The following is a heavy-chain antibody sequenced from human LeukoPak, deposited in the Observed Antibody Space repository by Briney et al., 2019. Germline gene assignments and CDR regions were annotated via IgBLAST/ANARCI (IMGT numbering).Heavy chain of an antibody. J-gene: IGHJ3*02. Sequence: GGSLRLSCAASGFTVSSNYMSWVRQAPGKGLEWVSVLFASGYSKYADSVKGRFTISRDNSENTLDLHMHSLRAEDTAVYYCAKGAYSSDAFDIWGQGTMVTVSS. CDR1: GFTVSSNY. CDR3: AKGAYSSDAFDI. CDR2: LFASGYS. V-gene: IGHV3-66*01. D-gene: IGHD6-13*01.